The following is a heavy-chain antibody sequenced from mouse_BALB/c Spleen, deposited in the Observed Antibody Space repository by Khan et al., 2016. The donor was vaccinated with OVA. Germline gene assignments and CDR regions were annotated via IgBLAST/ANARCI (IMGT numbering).Heavy chain of an antibody. CDR1: GYTFTSYW. V-gene: IGHV1S81*02. Sequence: QMQLKQSGAELVKAGASVKMSCKASGYTFTSYWMHWVKQRLGQGLEWFAETNPTNGRTYYNEKFKSKATLTVDKSSSTAYMLLSGPTFEDSAVYYCARIKNIVATYFDYWGQGTTLTVSS. D-gene: IGHD1-1*01. CDR2: TNPTNGRT. J-gene: IGHJ2*01. CDR3: ARIKNIVATYFDY.